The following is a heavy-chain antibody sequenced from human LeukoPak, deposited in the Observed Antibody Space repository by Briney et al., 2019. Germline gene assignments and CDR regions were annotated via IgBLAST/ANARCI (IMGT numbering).Heavy chain of an antibody. Sequence: SETLSLTCAVYGGSFSGYYWSWIRQPPGKGLEWIGEINHSGSTYYNPSLKSRVTISVDTSKNHFSLKLNSVTAADTAVYYCARDHLANLASRLFDPWGQGTLVTVSS. V-gene: IGHV4-34*01. CDR3: ARDHLANLASRLFDP. D-gene: IGHD3-3*01. CDR1: GGSFSGYY. CDR2: INHSGST. J-gene: IGHJ5*02.